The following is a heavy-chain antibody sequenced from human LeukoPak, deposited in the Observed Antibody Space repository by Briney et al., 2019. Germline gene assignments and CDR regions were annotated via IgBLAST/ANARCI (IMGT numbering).Heavy chain of an antibody. Sequence: ASVKVSCKASGYTFTSYYMHWVRQAPGQGLEWMGIINPSGGSTSYAQKFQGRVTMTRDTSTSTVYMELSSLRSEDTAVYYCARDRVLRYFDWLLSGPADYWGQGTLVTVSS. CDR2: INPSGGST. CDR3: ARDRVLRYFDWLLSGPADY. J-gene: IGHJ4*02. CDR1: GYTFTSYY. D-gene: IGHD3-9*01. V-gene: IGHV1-46*01.